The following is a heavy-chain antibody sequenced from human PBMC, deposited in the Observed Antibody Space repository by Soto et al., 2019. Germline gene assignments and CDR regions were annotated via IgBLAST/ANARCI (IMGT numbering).Heavy chain of an antibody. Sequence: SVKVSCKASGGTFSSYAISWVRQAPGQGLEWMGGIIPIFGTANYAQKFQGRVTITADESTSTAYMELSSLRSEDTAVYYCAFGINGAVAGTAYFDYWGQGTLVTVSS. J-gene: IGHJ4*02. V-gene: IGHV1-69*13. D-gene: IGHD6-19*01. CDR1: GGTFSSYA. CDR3: AFGINGAVAGTAYFDY. CDR2: IIPIFGTA.